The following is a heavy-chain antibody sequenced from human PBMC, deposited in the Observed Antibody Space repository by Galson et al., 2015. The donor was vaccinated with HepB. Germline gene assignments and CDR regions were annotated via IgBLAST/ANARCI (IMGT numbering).Heavy chain of an antibody. CDR1: GFTVSSNY. CDR3: ARDCTGGSCYDYYGMDV. Sequence: SLRLSCAASGFTVSSNYMNWVRQAPGKGLEWVSIIYSGGSTYYADSVKGRFTISRDNSKNTLYLQMNSLRAEDTAVYYCARDCTGGSCYDYYGMDVWGQGTTVTVSS. V-gene: IGHV3-66*01. CDR2: IYSGGST. J-gene: IGHJ6*02. D-gene: IGHD2-15*01.